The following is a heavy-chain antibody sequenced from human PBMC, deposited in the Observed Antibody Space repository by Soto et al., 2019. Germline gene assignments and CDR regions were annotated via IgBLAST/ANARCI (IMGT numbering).Heavy chain of an antibody. Sequence: QVQLVQSGAEVKKPGSSVKVSCKASGGTFSSYAISWVRQAPGQGLEWMGGIIPIFGTANYAQKFQGRVTITADESTSTAYMELGSLRSEDTAVYYCARRIGYSSGWEYYFDYWGQGTLVTVSS. V-gene: IGHV1-69*01. CDR2: IIPIFGTA. CDR1: GGTFSSYA. J-gene: IGHJ4*02. CDR3: ARRIGYSSGWEYYFDY. D-gene: IGHD6-19*01.